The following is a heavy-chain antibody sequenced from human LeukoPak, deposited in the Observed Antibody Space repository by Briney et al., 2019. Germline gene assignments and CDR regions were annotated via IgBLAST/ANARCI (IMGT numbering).Heavy chain of an antibody. J-gene: IGHJ5*02. V-gene: IGHV4-59*08. CDR1: GGSISRYY. Sequence: SETLSLTCTVSGGSISRYYWSWIRQPPGKGLEGIGYIYYSGSTNYNPSLKSRVTISVDTSKNQFSLKLSSVTAADTAVYYCARQGGSYTNWFDPWGQGTLVTVSS. CDR2: IYYSGST. CDR3: ARQGGSYTNWFDP. D-gene: IGHD2-2*02.